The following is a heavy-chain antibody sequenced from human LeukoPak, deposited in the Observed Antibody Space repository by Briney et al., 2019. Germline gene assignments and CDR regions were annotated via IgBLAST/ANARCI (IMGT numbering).Heavy chain of an antibody. CDR3: AREFHVPYYDILTGYYNYWFDP. J-gene: IGHJ5*02. CDR1: GYTFTSYG. V-gene: IGHV1-18*01. D-gene: IGHD3-9*01. Sequence: ASVKVSCKASGYTFTSYGISWVRQAPGQRLEWMGWISAYNGNTNYAQKLQGRVTMTTDTSTSTAYMELRSLRSDDTAVYYCAREFHVPYYDILTGYYNYWFDPWGQGTLVTVSS. CDR2: ISAYNGNT.